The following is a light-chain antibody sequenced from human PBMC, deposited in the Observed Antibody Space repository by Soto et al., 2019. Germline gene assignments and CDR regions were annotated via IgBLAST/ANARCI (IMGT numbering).Light chain of an antibody. Sequence: EILLAQSPAPLSLSPGERATLSCKASQDVSISLAWYQQKPGQAPRLLIHDASNRATGVPARFSGSGSGRDFTLTITSLEPEDFAVYYCQQRSTWLYTFGQGTKLE. CDR3: QQRSTWLYT. V-gene: IGKV3-11*02. CDR1: QDVSIS. J-gene: IGKJ2*01. CDR2: DAS.